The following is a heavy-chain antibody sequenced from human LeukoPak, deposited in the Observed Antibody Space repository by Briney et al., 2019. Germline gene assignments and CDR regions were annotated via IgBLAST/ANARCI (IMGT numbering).Heavy chain of an antibody. V-gene: IGHV4-39*07. CDR3: ARRRTLDY. J-gene: IGHJ4*02. Sequence: SETLSLTCTVSGGSISSSSYYWGWIRQPPGKGLEWIGEINHSGSTNYNPSLKSRVTISVDTSKNQFSLKLSSVTAADTAVYYCARRRTLDYWGQGTLVTVSS. CDR1: GGSISSSSYY. CDR2: INHSGST.